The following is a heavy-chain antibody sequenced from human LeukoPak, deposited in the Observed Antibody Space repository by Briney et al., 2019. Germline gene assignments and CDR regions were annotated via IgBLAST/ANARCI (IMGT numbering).Heavy chain of an antibody. J-gene: IGHJ4*02. CDR1: GYTFTGYY. CDR2: INPNSGGT. D-gene: IGHD3-10*01. CDR3: ARDFYYGSGSYFDY. V-gene: IGHV1-2*06. Sequence: ASVKVSCKASGYTFTGYYMHWVRQAPGQGLEWMGRINPNSGGTNYAQKFQGRVTMTRDTSISTAYMELSRLRSDDTAVYYCARDFYYGSGSYFDYWGQGTLVTVSS.